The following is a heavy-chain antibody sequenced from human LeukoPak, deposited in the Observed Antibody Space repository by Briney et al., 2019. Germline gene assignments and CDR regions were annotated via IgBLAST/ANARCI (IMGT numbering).Heavy chain of an antibody. Sequence: SETLSLTCTVSGGSISSYYWSWLRQPPGKGLAWVGYIYYSGSTNYNPSLKSRVTISVDTSKNQFSLKLSSVTAADTAVYYCARDYYGSGSYDYWGQGTLVTVSS. CDR2: IYYSGST. V-gene: IGHV4-59*01. CDR1: GGSISSYY. J-gene: IGHJ4*02. D-gene: IGHD3-10*01. CDR3: ARDYYGSGSYDY.